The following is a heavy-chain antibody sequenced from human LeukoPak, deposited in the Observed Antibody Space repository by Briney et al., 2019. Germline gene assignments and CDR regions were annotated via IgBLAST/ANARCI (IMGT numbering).Heavy chain of an antibody. V-gene: IGHV1-69*06. CDR2: IIPIFGTA. CDR1: GGTFSSYA. CDR3: ARDYPAVAGIILAG. Sequence: SVKVSCKASGGTFSSYAISWVRQAPGQGLEWMGGIIPIFGTANYAQKFQGRVTITADKSTSTAYMELSSLRSEDTAMYFCARDYPAVAGIILAGWGQGTLVTVSS. D-gene: IGHD6-19*01. J-gene: IGHJ4*02.